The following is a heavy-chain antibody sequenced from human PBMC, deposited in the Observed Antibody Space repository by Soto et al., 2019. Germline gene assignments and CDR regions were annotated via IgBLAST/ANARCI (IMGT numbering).Heavy chain of an antibody. CDR1: GFSLSTSGMC. CDR3: ARSITMVRGARRAFDI. J-gene: IGHJ3*02. D-gene: IGHD3-10*01. V-gene: IGHV2-70*11. Sequence: GPTLVNPTQTLTLTCTFSGFSLSTSGMCVSWIRQPPGRALEWLARIDWDDDKYYSTSLKTRLTISKDTSKNQVVLTMTNMDPVDTATYYCARSITMVRGARRAFDIWGQGTMVPVSS. CDR2: IDWDDDK.